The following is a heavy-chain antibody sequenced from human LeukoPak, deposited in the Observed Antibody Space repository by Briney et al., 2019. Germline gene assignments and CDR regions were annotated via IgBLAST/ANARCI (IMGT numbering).Heavy chain of an antibody. CDR3: ARVDTAMALLFDY. J-gene: IGHJ4*02. D-gene: IGHD5-18*01. Sequence: PSETLSLTCTVSGGSISSSSYYWGWIRQPPGKGLEWLGGIYYSGSTYYNPSLKSRVTISVDTSKNQFSLKLSSVTAADTAVYYCARVDTAMALLFDYWGQGTLVTVST. V-gene: IGHV4-39*01. CDR2: IYYSGST. CDR1: GGSISSSSYY.